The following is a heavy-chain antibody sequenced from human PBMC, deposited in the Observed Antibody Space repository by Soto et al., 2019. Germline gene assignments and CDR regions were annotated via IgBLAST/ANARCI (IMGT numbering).Heavy chain of an antibody. V-gene: IGHV3-11*01. CDR2: ISHSANTV. Sequence: QVQLAESGGDLVKPGGSLRLSCAASGFTFSDYYMSWIRQAPGKGLEWVPYISHSANTVFYAGSVKGRFTISRNNAKNSLYLQMNSLSAEDTAVYYCARAVGSYDAFDIWGQGTMVTVSS. CDR1: GFTFSDYY. D-gene: IGHD1-26*01. J-gene: IGHJ3*02. CDR3: ARAVGSYDAFDI.